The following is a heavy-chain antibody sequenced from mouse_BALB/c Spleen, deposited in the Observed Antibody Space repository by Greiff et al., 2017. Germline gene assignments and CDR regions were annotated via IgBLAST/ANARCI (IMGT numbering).Heavy chain of an antibody. CDR1: GFTFSNYW. CDR3: TTTATYYAMDY. Sequence: EVKVVESGGGLVQPGGSMKLSCVASGFTFSNYWMNWVRQSPEKGLEWVAEIRLKSNNYATHYAESVKGRFTISRDDSKSSVYLQMNNLRAEDTGIYYCTTTATYYAMDYWGQGTSVTVSS. J-gene: IGHJ4*01. CDR2: IRLKSNNYAT. D-gene: IGHD1-2*01. V-gene: IGHV6-6*02.